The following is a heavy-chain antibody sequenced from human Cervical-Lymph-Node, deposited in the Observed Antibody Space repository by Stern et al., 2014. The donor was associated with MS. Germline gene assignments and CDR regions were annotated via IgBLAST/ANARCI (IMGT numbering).Heavy chain of an antibody. CDR3: ARGGGDNWFDP. J-gene: IGHJ5*02. Sequence: QVPLVQSGAEVKKPGSSVRVSCKASGGISWVRQAPGQGLEWMGGVIPFVGTSNYAQKFQGRVTITADTATNTAYLKLNSLRLDDPAVYYCARGGGDNWFDPWGQGTLVTVSS. CDR1: GG. V-gene: IGHV1-69*06. D-gene: IGHD3-16*01. CDR2: VIPFVGTS.